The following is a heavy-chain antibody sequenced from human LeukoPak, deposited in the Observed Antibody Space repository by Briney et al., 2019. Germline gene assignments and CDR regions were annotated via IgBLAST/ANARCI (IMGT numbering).Heavy chain of an antibody. CDR2: IHPGDSDT. CDR3: ARVVVVTATHWYFDL. Sequence: GESLKISCKGSGYRFTNYWIGWLRQMPGKGLEWMGLIHPGDSDTRYSPSFQGQVTISVDKSITTAYLQWSSLQASDTAMYFCARVVVVTATHWYFDLWGRGTLVTVFS. V-gene: IGHV5-51*01. CDR1: GYRFTNYW. D-gene: IGHD2-21*02. J-gene: IGHJ2*01.